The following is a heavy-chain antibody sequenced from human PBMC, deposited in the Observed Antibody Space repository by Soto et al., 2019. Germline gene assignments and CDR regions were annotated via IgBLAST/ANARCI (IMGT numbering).Heavy chain of an antibody. CDR1: GDSVSSNSAA. V-gene: IGHV6-1*01. J-gene: IGHJ4*02. CDR2: TYYRSKWYN. Sequence: SQTLSLTCAISGDSVSSNSAAWNWIRQSPSRGLEWLGRTYYRSKWYNDYAVSVRGRITINPDTSKNQFSLQLNSVTPEDTAVYYCARLFYCTNGVCYRPFDYRAQRTLVTGSS. D-gene: IGHD2-8*01. CDR3: ARLFYCTNGVCYRPFDY.